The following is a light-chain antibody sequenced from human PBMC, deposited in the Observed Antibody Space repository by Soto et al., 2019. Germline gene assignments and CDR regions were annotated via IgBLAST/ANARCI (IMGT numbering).Light chain of an antibody. CDR1: SSNIGSNT. Sequence: QSVLTQPPSASGTPGQRGPISCSGNSSNIGSNTVNWYQQLPGTAPKLLIYSNNQRPSGVPDRFSGSKSGTSASLAISGLQSEDEADYYCAAWDDSLNGYVFGTGTKVTVL. CDR2: SNN. V-gene: IGLV1-44*01. J-gene: IGLJ1*01. CDR3: AAWDDSLNGYV.